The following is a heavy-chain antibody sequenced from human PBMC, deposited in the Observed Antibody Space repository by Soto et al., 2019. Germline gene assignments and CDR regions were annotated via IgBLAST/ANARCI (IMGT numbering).Heavy chain of an antibody. J-gene: IGHJ6*03. V-gene: IGHV1-18*01. CDR1: GYTFTSYG. CDR2: INAGNGNT. Sequence: ASVKVSCKASGYTFTSYGISWVRQAPGQGLEWMGWINAGNGNTKYSQKFQGRVTITRDTSASTAYMELSSLRSEDTAVYYCARVSVPAAQRTYYYYMDVWGKGTTVTVSS. CDR3: ARVSVPAAQRTYYYYMDV. D-gene: IGHD2-2*01.